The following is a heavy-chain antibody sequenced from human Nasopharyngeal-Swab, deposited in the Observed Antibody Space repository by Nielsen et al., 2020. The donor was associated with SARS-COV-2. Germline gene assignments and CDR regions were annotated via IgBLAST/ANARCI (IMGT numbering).Heavy chain of an antibody. CDR2: IDAGGANT. V-gene: IGHV3-23*01. CDR1: GFTFSTYA. CDR3: ARGDVYNNGWPYFQH. D-gene: IGHD6-19*01. J-gene: IGHJ1*01. Sequence: GESLKISCAASGFTFSTYAMTWVRQAPGKGLEWVSTIDAGGANTFYADSVKGRFTISRDNSKNTLYLQMNSLRDEDTAVYYCARGDVYNNGWPYFQHWGQGALVTVSS.